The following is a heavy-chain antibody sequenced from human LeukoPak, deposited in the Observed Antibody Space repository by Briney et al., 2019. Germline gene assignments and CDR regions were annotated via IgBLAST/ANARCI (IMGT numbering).Heavy chain of an antibody. CDR2: IYYSGST. D-gene: IGHD5-18*01. CDR1: GGSISSSSYY. Sequence: SETLSLTCTVSGGSISSSSYYWGWIRQPPGKGLEWIGSIYYSGSTYYNPSLKSRVTISVVTSKNQFSLKLSSVTAADTAVYYCARHYTDTAMVNYFDYWGQGTLVTVSS. CDR3: ARHYTDTAMVNYFDY. V-gene: IGHV4-39*01. J-gene: IGHJ4*02.